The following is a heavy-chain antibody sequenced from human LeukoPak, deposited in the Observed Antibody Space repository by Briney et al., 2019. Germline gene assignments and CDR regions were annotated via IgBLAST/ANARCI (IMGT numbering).Heavy chain of an antibody. J-gene: IGHJ4*02. Sequence: GESLKISCKGSGYSFTTYWIGWVRQMPGRTLEWIGVIYPGGSEVRYSPSLQGQVTISADKSISTAYLQWSSLKASDTAMYYCAREGRSSSPMDYWGQGTLVTVSS. CDR2: IYPGGSEV. V-gene: IGHV5-51*01. D-gene: IGHD6-6*01. CDR1: GYSFTTYW. CDR3: AREGRSSSPMDY.